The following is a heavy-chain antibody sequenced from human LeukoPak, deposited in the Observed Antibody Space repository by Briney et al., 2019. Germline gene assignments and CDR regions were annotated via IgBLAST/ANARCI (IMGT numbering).Heavy chain of an antibody. J-gene: IGHJ5*02. Sequence: SETLSLTCTVAGASIISSSDYWGWIRQPPGKRLEWIGSIYDSGSTYYNPSLKSRVTISVATSKNQFSLKLSSVTAADTAVYYCAKGVVITTDHNWFDPWGKGTMVTVSS. CDR1: GASIISSSDY. D-gene: IGHD3-22*01. CDR3: AKGVVITTDHNWFDP. CDR2: IYDSGST. V-gene: IGHV4-39*01.